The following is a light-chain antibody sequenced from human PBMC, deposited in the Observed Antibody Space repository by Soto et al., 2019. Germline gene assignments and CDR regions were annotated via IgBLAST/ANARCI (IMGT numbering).Light chain of an antibody. J-gene: IGLJ3*02. CDR1: SSDVGSYNL. Sequence: QSVLTQPASVSGSPGQSITISCTGTSSDVGSYNLVSWYQHHPGKAPKLIIYEVTKRPSGVSNRFSGSKSANTASLTISGLRAEDETDYYCCSYAGSSAFEWVFGGGTKLTVL. CDR2: EVT. V-gene: IGLV2-23*02. CDR3: CSYAGSSAFEWV.